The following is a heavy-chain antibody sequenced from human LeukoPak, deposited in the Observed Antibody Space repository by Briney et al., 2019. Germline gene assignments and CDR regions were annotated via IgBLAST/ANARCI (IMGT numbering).Heavy chain of an antibody. CDR3: ARDHFFASYGLWFDP. V-gene: IGHV4-4*07. CDR1: GGSISSYY. D-gene: IGHD5-18*01. J-gene: IGHJ5*02. CDR2: IYTSGST. Sequence: SSETLSLTCTVSGGSISSYYWSWIRQPAAKGLEWSGRIYTSGSTNYNPSLKSRVTMSVDTSKNQFSLKLSSVTAADTAVYYCARDHFFASYGLWFDPWGQGTLVTVSS.